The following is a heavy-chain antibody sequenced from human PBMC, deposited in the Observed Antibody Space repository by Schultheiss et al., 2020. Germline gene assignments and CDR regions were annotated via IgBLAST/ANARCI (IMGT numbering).Heavy chain of an antibody. CDR3: ARSLSNPWYGGDY. D-gene: IGHD3-10*01. Sequence: GGSLRLSCAASGFTFSSYGMHWVRQAPGKGLEWVSVIYSGGSTYYADSVKGRFTISRDNAKNSLYLQMNSLRDDDTAVYYCARSLSNPWYGGDYWGQGTLVTVSS. CDR1: GFTFSSYG. V-gene: IGHV3-NL1*01. CDR2: IYSGGST. J-gene: IGHJ4*02.